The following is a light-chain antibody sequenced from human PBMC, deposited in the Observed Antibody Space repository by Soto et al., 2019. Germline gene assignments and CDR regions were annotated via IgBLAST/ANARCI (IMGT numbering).Light chain of an antibody. Sequence: DIQMTQSPSTLSASVGDRVTITCRASQSISSLLAWYQQKPGKAPKLPIYDASNLETGVPSRFSGSGSGTDFTFTISSLQPEDIATYYCQQYDNLPIFFGQGTRLEIK. CDR1: QSISSL. J-gene: IGKJ5*01. V-gene: IGKV1-33*01. CDR3: QQYDNLPIF. CDR2: DAS.